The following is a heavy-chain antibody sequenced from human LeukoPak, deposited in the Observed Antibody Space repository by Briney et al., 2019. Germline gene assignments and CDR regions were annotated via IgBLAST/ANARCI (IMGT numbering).Heavy chain of an antibody. D-gene: IGHD3-22*01. CDR2: ISYDGSNK. CDR3: AKDPKDGADSSGYLAPNNWFDP. CDR1: GFTFSSYG. Sequence: GGSLRLSCAASGFTFSSYGMHWVRQAPGKGLEWVAVISYDGSNKYYADSVKGRFTISRDNSKNALYLQMNSLRAEDTAVYYCAKDPKDGADSSGYLAPNNWFDPWGQGTLVTVSS. J-gene: IGHJ5*02. V-gene: IGHV3-30*18.